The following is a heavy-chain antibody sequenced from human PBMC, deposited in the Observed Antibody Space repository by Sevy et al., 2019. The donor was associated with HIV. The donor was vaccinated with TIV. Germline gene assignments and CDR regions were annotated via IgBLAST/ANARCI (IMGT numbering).Heavy chain of an antibody. CDR2: ISGSGGGK. CDR1: GFTFSSFA. D-gene: IGHD3-10*01. Sequence: GGSLRLSCAASGFTFSSFAISWVHHAPGKGLEWVSDISGSGGGKKYADSVKGRFTVSRDNAQNTVFLQMNNLRGEDTGLYYCAKEFYRGSYLEDWGQGTLVTVSS. CDR3: AKEFYRGSYLED. V-gene: IGHV3-23*01. J-gene: IGHJ4*02.